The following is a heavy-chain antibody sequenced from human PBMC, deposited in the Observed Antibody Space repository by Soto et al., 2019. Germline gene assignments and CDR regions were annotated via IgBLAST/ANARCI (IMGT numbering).Heavy chain of an antibody. CDR3: ARDAGYESCISTSCSTYLGMDV. CDR2: IYHSGST. V-gene: IGHV4-30-2*01. CDR1: GGSISSGGYS. J-gene: IGHJ6*02. Sequence: QLQLQESGSGLVKPSQTLSLTCAVSGGSISSGGYSWSWIRQPPGKGLEWIGYIYHSGSTYYNPSLKSRVTIAVDRSKNQFSLKLSSVTAADTAVYYCARDAGYESCISTSCSTYLGMDVWGQGTTVTVSS. D-gene: IGHD2-2*01.